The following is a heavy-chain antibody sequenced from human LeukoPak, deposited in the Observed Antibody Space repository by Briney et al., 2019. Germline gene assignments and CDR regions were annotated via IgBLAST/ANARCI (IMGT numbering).Heavy chain of an antibody. CDR1: GGTFSSYA. V-gene: IGHV1-69*15. CDR2: IIPIFGIA. CDR3: AIPSYCSGGSCYPPDWFDP. Sequence: SVKVSCKASGGTFSSYAISWVRQAPGQGLGWMGRIIPIFGIANYAQKFQGRVTITADESTSTAYMELSSLRSEDTAVYYCAIPSYCSGGSCYPPDWFDPWGQGTLVTVSS. D-gene: IGHD2-15*01. J-gene: IGHJ5*02.